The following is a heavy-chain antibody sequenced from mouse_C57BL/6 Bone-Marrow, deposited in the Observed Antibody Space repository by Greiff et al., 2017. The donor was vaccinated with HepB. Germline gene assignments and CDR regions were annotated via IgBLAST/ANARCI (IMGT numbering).Heavy chain of an antibody. CDR3: ARHDYEYPFAY. CDR1: GFSLTSYG. J-gene: IGHJ3*01. Sequence: QVLLQESGPGLVAPSQSLSITCTVSGFSLTSYGVHWVRQPPGKGLEWLVVIWSDGSTTYNSALKSRLSISKDDTKSQVFLKINSLQTDDKAMYYCARHDYEYPFAYWGQGTLVTVSA. V-gene: IGHV2-6-1*01. D-gene: IGHD2-4*01. CDR2: IWSDGST.